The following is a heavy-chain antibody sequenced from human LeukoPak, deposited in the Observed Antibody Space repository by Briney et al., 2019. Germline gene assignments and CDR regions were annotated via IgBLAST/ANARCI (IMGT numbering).Heavy chain of an antibody. CDR3: ARGTLHASYYYGSGSYPTEYFQH. D-gene: IGHD3-10*01. CDR1: GYTFTGYY. J-gene: IGHJ1*01. V-gene: IGHV1-2*02. Sequence: ASVKVSCKASGYTFTGYYMHWVRQAPGQGLEWMGWINPISGGTNYAQKFQGRVTMTRDTSISTAYMELSRLRSDDTAVYYCARGTLHASYYYGSGSYPTEYFQHWGQGTLVTVSS. CDR2: INPISGGT.